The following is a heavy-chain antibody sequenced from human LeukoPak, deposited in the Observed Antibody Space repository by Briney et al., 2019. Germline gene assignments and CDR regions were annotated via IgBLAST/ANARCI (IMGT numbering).Heavy chain of an antibody. CDR1: GYTFSNYG. Sequence: GASMKVSCKASGYTFSNYGITWVRQAPGQGLEWMGWISAYNGNTNYVQKVQGRVNMTTDTSTSTAYMELRSLRSDDTAVYYCARNMVGVGMDVWGQGTTVTVSS. CDR3: ARNMVGVGMDV. J-gene: IGHJ6*02. D-gene: IGHD2-15*01. V-gene: IGHV1-18*01. CDR2: ISAYNGNT.